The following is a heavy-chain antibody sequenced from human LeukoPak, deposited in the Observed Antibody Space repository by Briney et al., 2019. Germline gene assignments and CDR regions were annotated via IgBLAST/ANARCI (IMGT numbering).Heavy chain of an antibody. CDR3: ARDPNPDYGLDY. Sequence: GGSLRLSCAASGFTFSSYEMNWVRQAPGKGLEWVSYISSSGSTIYYADSVKGRFTISRDNAKNSLYLQMNSLRAEDTAVYYCARDPNPDYGLDYWGQGTLVTVSS. J-gene: IGHJ4*02. CDR1: GFTFSSYE. D-gene: IGHD4-17*01. CDR2: ISSSGSTI. V-gene: IGHV3-48*03.